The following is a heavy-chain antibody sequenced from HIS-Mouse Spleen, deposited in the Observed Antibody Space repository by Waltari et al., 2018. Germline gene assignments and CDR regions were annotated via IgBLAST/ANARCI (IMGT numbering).Heavy chain of an antibody. CDR3: ARESPYSSSWYDWYFDL. D-gene: IGHD6-13*01. V-gene: IGHV4-39*07. J-gene: IGHJ2*01. CDR2: IYYSGRT. Sequence: QLQLQESGPGLVKPSETLSLTCTVSGGSISSSSYYWGWIRQPPGKGLEWIGSIYYSGRTYHNPSLKSRVTISVDTSKNQFSLKLSSVTAADTAVYYCARESPYSSSWYDWYFDLWGRGTLVTVSS. CDR1: GGSISSSSYY.